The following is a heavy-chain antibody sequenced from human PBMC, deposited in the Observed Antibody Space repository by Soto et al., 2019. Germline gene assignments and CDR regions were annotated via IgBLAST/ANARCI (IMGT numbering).Heavy chain of an antibody. CDR2: ISGSGGST. J-gene: IGHJ4*02. CDR1: GFTFSSYA. V-gene: IGHV3-23*01. Sequence: PGGSLRLSCAASGFTFSSYAMSWVRQAPGKGLEWVSAISGSGGSTYYADSVKGRFTISRDNSKNTLYLQMNSLRAEDTAVYYCAKRAIKNVLQNHYFDYWGQGTLVTVSS. D-gene: IGHD3-10*01. CDR3: AKRAIKNVLQNHYFDY.